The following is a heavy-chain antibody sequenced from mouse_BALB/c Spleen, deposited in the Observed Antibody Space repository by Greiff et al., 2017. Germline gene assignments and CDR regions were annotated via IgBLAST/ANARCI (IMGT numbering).Heavy chain of an antibody. CDR2: ISYSGST. J-gene: IGHJ3*01. Sequence: EVKVEESGPSLVKPSQTLSLTCSVTGDSITSGYWNWIRKFPGNKLEYMGYISYSGSTYYNPSLKSRISITRDTSKNQYYLQLNSVTTEDTATYYCARGAMITTGFAYWGQGTLVTVSA. D-gene: IGHD2-4*01. CDR1: GDSITSGY. CDR3: ARGAMITTGFAY. V-gene: IGHV3-8*02.